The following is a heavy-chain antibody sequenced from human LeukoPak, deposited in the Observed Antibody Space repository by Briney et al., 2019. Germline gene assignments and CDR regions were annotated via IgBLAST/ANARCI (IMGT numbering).Heavy chain of an antibody. CDR2: INPSGGST. J-gene: IGHJ5*02. D-gene: IGHD2-15*01. V-gene: IGHV1-46*01. Sequence: ASVKVSCKXSGYTFTSYYMHWVRQAPGQGLEWMGIINPSGGSTSYPQKFQGRVTMTRDTSTSTVYMELSSLRSEDTAVYYCARSSCSGGSCYYLAWFDPWGQGTLVTVPS. CDR3: ARSSCSGGSCYYLAWFDP. CDR1: GYTFTSYY.